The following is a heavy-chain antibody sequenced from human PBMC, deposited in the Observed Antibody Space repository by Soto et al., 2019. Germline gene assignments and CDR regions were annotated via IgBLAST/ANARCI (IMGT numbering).Heavy chain of an antibody. D-gene: IGHD3-9*01. CDR2: VSPGGDTV. CDR3: VRGSRANCFDL. V-gene: IGHV3-48*02. CDR1: GFPYSVYS. J-gene: IGHJ4*02. Sequence: GGSLRLSCVASGFPYSVYSMDWVRQVPGKGLEWLAYVSPGGDTVHYADSVNGRFFISRDTPRNSVFLQMNSLRHEDTAVYYCVRGSRANCFDLWGQGTLVTVSS.